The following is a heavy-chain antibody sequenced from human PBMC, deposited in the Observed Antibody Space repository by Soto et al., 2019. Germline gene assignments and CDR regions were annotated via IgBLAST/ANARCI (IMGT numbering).Heavy chain of an antibody. CDR3: AKNQHAMAHDY. CDR1: GFNFSHYA. Sequence: PGGSLRLSRAASGFNFSHYAMSWVRQAPGKELEWVSSISSSGGSTDYADSVKGRFTISRDNSQNTLNLQMNSLRAEDTAIYFCAKNQHAMAHDYWGPGTLVTV. V-gene: IGHV3-23*01. D-gene: IGHD2-8*01. J-gene: IGHJ4*02. CDR2: ISSSGGST.